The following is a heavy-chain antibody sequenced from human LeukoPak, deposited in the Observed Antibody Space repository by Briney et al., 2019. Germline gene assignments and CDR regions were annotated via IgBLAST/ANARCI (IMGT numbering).Heavy chain of an antibody. D-gene: IGHD6-19*01. V-gene: IGHV3-23*01. J-gene: IGHJ4*02. CDR1: GFTFSSYA. Sequence: GGSLRLSCAASGFTFSSYAMSWVRQAPGKGLEWVSAISGSGGSTYYADSVKGRFTISRDNSKNTLYLQMNSLRAEDTAVYYCANLDTKEWLVFDYWGQGTLVTVSS. CDR2: ISGSGGST. CDR3: ANLDTKEWLVFDY.